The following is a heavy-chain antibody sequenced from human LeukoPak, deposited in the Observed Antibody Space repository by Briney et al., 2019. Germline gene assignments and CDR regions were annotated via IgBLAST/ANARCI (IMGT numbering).Heavy chain of an antibody. V-gene: IGHV3-9*01. Sequence: GGSLRLSCAASGFTFENSAMHWVRQAPGKGLEWVSGISWNSGDLIYADSVKGRFTISRDNAKNSLYLQMNSLRAEDTAVYYCARDFEADWLSENDAFDIWGQGTMVTVSS. CDR1: GFTFENSA. J-gene: IGHJ3*02. D-gene: IGHD3-9*01. CDR3: ARDFEADWLSENDAFDI. CDR2: ISWNSGDL.